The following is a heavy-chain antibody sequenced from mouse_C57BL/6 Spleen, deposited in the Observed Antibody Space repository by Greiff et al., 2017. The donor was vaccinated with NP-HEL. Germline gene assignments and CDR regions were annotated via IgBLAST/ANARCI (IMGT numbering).Heavy chain of an antibody. CDR2: INPNNGGT. CDR1: GSTFTDYH. CDR3: ARDYDPFAY. V-gene: IGHV1-22*01. Sequence: VQLKESGPELVKPGASVKMSCKASGSTFTDYHMHWVKQSHGKSLEWIGYINPNNGGTSYNQKFKGKATLTVNKSSSTAYMELRSLTSEDSAVYYCARDYDPFAYWGQGTLVTVSA. D-gene: IGHD2-4*01. J-gene: IGHJ3*01.